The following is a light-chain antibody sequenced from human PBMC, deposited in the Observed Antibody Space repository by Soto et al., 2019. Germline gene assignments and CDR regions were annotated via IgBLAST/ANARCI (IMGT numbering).Light chain of an antibody. CDR3: MQALQTGWT. J-gene: IGKJ1*01. Sequence: DIVMTQSPLSLPVTPGEPASISCRSSQSLLHSNGYNYLDWYLQKPGQSPQLLIYLGSNRASGVPDRFSGSGSGTDFTLKFSRVEAEDVGVYYCMQALQTGWTFGQGTKVEIK. V-gene: IGKV2-28*01. CDR1: QSLLHSNGYNY. CDR2: LGS.